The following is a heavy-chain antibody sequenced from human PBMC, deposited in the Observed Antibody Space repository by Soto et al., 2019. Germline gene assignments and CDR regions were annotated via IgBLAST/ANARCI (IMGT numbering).Heavy chain of an antibody. V-gene: IGHV3-23*01. CDR1: GFTFNTYA. CDR3: AKEGTTVTTNIDY. Sequence: EVQLLESGGGLVQPGGSLRLSCAASGFTFNTYAMIWVRQAPGKGLEWVPVISGSGGSTYYADSVKGRFTISRDNSMNTLYLQMNSLRAEDTAVYYCAKEGTTVTTNIDYWGQGTLVTVPS. CDR2: ISGSGGST. J-gene: IGHJ4*02. D-gene: IGHD4-17*01.